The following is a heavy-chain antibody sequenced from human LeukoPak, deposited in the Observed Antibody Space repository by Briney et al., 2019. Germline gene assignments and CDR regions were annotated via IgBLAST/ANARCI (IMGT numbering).Heavy chain of an antibody. D-gene: IGHD6-13*01. CDR2: ISAYNGNT. V-gene: IGHV1-18*01. J-gene: IGHJ5*02. CDR3: AREVSSSWYTRDYNWFDP. Sequence: GASVKVSCKASGYTFTSYGISWVRQAPGQGLEWMGWISAYNGNTNYAQKLQGRVTMTTDTSTSTAYMELRSLRSDDTAVYYCAREVSSSWYTRDYNWFDPWGQGTLVTVSS. CDR1: GYTFTSYG.